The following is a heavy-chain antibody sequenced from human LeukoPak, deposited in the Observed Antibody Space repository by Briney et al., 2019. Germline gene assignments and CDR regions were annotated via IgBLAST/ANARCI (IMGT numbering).Heavy chain of an antibody. V-gene: IGHV4-61*02. CDR3: ARGDYYYYMDV. CDR2: VSSSGTT. Sequence: SQTLSLTCTVSGGSVSSGTYYWTWIRQPAGKGLEWIGRVSSSGTTNYNPYNPSLKSRVTISVDTSKNQFSLELSSVTAADTAVYYCARGDYYYYMDVWGTGTTVTVSS. J-gene: IGHJ6*03. CDR1: GGSVSSGTYY.